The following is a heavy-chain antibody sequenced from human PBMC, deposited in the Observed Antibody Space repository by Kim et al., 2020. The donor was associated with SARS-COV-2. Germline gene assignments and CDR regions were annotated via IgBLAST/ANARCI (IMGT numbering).Heavy chain of an antibody. V-gene: IGHV3-73*01. CDR2: IRSKANSYAT. J-gene: IGHJ3*02. CDR1: GFTFSDSA. Sequence: GGSLRLSCAASGFTFSDSAMYWVHQASGKGLEWVGRIRSKANSYATAYAASVKGRFTISRDDSKNTAYLQMNSLKTEDTAIYYCTRVPPYSNSWWDAFDIWGQGTMVTVSS. CDR3: TRVPPYSNSWWDAFDI. D-gene: IGHD6-13*01.